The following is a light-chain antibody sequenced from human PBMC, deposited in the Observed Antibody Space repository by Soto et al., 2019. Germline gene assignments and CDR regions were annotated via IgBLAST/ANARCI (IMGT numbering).Light chain of an antibody. Sequence: QSVLTQPPSVSAAPGQKVTISCSGSCSNIGDNYVSWYQQLPGTAPKLLIYDNNERPSGVPDRFSGSKFGTSATLGITGLQTGDEADYCCGTWDSSLSAVVFGGGTKLTVL. J-gene: IGLJ2*01. V-gene: IGLV1-51*01. CDR2: DNN. CDR3: GTWDSSLSAVV. CDR1: CSNIGDNY.